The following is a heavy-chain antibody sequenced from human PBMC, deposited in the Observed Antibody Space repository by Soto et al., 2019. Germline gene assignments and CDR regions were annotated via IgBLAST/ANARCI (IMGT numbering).Heavy chain of an antibody. Sequence: QVQLQESGPGLVKPSGTLSLTCAVSGGSISSSNWWSWVRQPPGKGVEWIGEIYHSGSSNYNPSRNGRVPGSVDKSQNQFALGLSSVTAADTAVYYCARVSGSDYYGMDVWGQGTTVTVSS. CDR2: IYHSGSS. CDR3: ARVSGSDYYGMDV. V-gene: IGHV4-4*02. CDR1: GGSISSSNW. J-gene: IGHJ6*02. D-gene: IGHD1-26*01.